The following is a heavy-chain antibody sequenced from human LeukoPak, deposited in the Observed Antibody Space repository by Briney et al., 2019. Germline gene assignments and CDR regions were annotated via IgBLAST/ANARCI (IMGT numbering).Heavy chain of an antibody. CDR3: AKSPYCTNGVCYTYYYYYMDV. V-gene: IGHV3-23*01. CDR1: GFTFSGYA. CDR2: ISGSGGST. Sequence: GGSLRLSCAASGFTFSGYAMSWVRQAPGKGLEWVSAISGSGGSTYYADSVKGQFTISRDNSKNTLYLQMNSLRAEDTAVYYCAKSPYCTNGVCYTYYYYYMDVWGKGTTVTVSS. J-gene: IGHJ6*03. D-gene: IGHD2-8*01.